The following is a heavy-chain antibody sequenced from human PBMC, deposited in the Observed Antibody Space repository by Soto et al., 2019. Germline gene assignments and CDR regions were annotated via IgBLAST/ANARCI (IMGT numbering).Heavy chain of an antibody. CDR2: INTDGRDT. J-gene: IGHJ1*01. V-gene: IGHV3-74*01. D-gene: IGHD3-10*01. CDR3: ERGDLVRGSVY. Sequence: EVQLVESGGDLVQPGGSLRLSCAASGFTFSGHWMHWVRQTPGKGLVWVSHINTDGRDTNYADSVKGRFTISRDNAKNTLYLHVDSLRAEDTAVFYGERGDLVRGSVYWGQGTLVTVSS. CDR1: GFTFSGHW.